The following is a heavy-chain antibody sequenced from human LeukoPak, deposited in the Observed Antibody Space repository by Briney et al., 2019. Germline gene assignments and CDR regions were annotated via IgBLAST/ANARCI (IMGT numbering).Heavy chain of an antibody. D-gene: IGHD3-10*02. CDR2: ISSSGSTI. CDR3: AELGITMIGGV. J-gene: IGHJ6*04. Sequence: GGSLRLSCAASGFTFSSYEMNWARQAPGKGLEWVSYISSSGSTIYYADSVKGRFIISRDNAKNSLYLQMNSLRAEDTAVYYCAELGITMIGGVWGKGTTVTISS. CDR1: GFTFSSYE. V-gene: IGHV3-48*03.